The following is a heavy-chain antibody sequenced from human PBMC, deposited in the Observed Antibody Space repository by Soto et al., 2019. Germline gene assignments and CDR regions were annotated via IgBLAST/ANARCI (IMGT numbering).Heavy chain of an antibody. CDR3: SGSYPYYYYGMDV. CDR2: IIPIFGTA. CDR1: GGTFSSYA. Sequence: EASVKVACKASGGTFSSYAISWVRQAPGQGLEWMGGIIPIFGTANYAQKFQGRVTITADKSTSTAYMELSSLRSEDTAVYYCSGSYPYYYYGMDVWGQGTTVTVTS. D-gene: IGHD1-26*01. V-gene: IGHV1-69*06. J-gene: IGHJ6*02.